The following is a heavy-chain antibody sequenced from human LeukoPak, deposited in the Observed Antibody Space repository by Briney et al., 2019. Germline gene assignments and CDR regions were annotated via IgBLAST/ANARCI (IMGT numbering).Heavy chain of an antibody. CDR3: ARTARSVFTFDAFDI. CDR2: ISSSSSTI. D-gene: IGHD2-21*01. Sequence: GGSLRLSCAASGFTFSSYGMHWVRQAPGKGLEWVSYISSSSSTIYYADSVKGRFTISRDNAKNSLYLQMNSLRAEDTAVYYCARTARSVFTFDAFDIWGQGTMVTVSS. J-gene: IGHJ3*02. V-gene: IGHV3-48*04. CDR1: GFTFSSYG.